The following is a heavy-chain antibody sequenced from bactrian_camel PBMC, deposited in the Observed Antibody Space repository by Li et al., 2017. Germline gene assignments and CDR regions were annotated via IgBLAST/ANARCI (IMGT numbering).Heavy chain of an antibody. CDR1: GYIYSGGC. Sequence: VQLVESGGGSAQAGGSLRLSCAHVGYIYSGGCMAWFRQAPGKKREGVAAIYTRGGTTYYFDSVKGRFTISRDNAKDTLYLQMNSLKIEDTAVYYCALGSSRQATMTARGKGTQVTVS. V-gene: IGHV3S54*01. D-gene: IGHD3*01. J-gene: IGHJ4*01. CDR2: IYTRGGTT.